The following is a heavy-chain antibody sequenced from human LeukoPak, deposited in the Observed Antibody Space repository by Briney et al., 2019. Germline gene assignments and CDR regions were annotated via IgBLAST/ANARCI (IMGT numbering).Heavy chain of an antibody. D-gene: IGHD6-13*01. CDR1: GSTVSSNY. CDR2: IYSGGST. V-gene: IGHV3-53*01. Sequence: PGGSLRLSCAASGSTVSSNYMSWVRQAPGKGLEWVSVIYSGGSTYYADSVKGRFTISRDNSKNTLYLQMNSLRAEDAAVYYCARTGRTAAGNYFDYWGQGTLVTVSS. CDR3: ARTGRTAAGNYFDY. J-gene: IGHJ4*02.